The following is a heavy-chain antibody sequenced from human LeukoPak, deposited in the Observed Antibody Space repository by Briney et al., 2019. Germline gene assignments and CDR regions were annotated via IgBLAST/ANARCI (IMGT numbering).Heavy chain of an antibody. D-gene: IGHD2-15*01. CDR1: RYTVTNFY. J-gene: IGHJ3*02. CDR2: INPSGCNT. CDR3: ATTPPRYCSGGSCYSDAFDI. Sequence: ASVKVSCKASRYTVTNFYIQWVRQAPGQGLEWMGIINPSGCNTSYAPKFQGRGTMTRDTSTSTVYMDLSRLTSEDTAVYYCATTPPRYCSGGSCYSDAFDIWGQGTMVTVSS. V-gene: IGHV1-46*01.